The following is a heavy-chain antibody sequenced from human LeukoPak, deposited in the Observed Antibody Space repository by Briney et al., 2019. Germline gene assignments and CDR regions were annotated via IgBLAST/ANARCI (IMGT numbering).Heavy chain of an antibody. CDR3: ASGRTDIVVVPATLRNYYFDY. V-gene: IGHV1-69*06. D-gene: IGHD2-2*01. CDR2: IMPISGTA. Sequence: PVKVSCKASGYTFTSYYMHWVRQAPGQGLEWMGGIMPISGTANYAQKFQGRVTITADKPTNTAYMELSSLRSEDTAVYYCASGRTDIVVVPATLRNYYFDYWGQGTLVTVSS. CDR1: GYTFTSYY. J-gene: IGHJ4*02.